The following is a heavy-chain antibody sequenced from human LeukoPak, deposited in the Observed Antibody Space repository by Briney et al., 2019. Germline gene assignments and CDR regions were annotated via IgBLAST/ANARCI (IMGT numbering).Heavy chain of an antibody. CDR2: INHSGST. CDR1: GGSISSSNW. CDR3: ARDRNYYDSSGYYFAN. V-gene: IGHV4-4*02. J-gene: IGHJ4*02. D-gene: IGHD3-22*01. Sequence: SGTLSLTCAVSGGSISSSNWWSWVRQPPGKGLEWIGEINHSGSTNYNPSLKSRVTISVDTSKNQFSLKLNSVTAADTAVYYCARDRNYYDSSGYYFANWGQGTLVTVSS.